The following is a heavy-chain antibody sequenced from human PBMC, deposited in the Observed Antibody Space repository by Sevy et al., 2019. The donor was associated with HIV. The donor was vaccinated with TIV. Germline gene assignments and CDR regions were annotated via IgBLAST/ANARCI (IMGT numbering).Heavy chain of an antibody. V-gene: IGHV3-23*01. Sequence: GGSLRLSCVASGFTFSSYAMSWVRQAPGKGLEWVSAISGSGGSTYYADSVKGRFTISRDNSKNTLYLQMNSLRAEDTAVYYCAKADSRYYYDSSGYYSSWGQGTLVTVSS. CDR1: GFTFSSYA. CDR2: ISGSGGST. CDR3: AKADSRYYYDSSGYYSS. J-gene: IGHJ4*02. D-gene: IGHD3-22*01.